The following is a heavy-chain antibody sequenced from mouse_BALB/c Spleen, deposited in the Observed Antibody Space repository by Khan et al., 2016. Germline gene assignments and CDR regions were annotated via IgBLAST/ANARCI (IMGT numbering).Heavy chain of an antibody. J-gene: IGHJ3*01. Sequence: VQLQQSGAELVKPGASVKLSCTASGFNIKDTYMHWVKQRPEQGLEWIGRIDPANGNTKYDPKFQGKATITADKYSNTAYLQLSSLTSEVTDVYYCARSGNYAYWGQGTLVTVSA. CDR2: IDPANGNT. CDR3: ARSGNYAY. D-gene: IGHD2-1*01. V-gene: IGHV14-3*02. CDR1: GFNIKDTY.